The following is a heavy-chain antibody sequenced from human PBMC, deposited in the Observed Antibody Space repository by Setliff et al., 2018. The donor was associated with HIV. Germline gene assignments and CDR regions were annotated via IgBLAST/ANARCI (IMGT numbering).Heavy chain of an antibody. J-gene: IGHJ6*03. D-gene: IGHD3-16*02. Sequence: SETLSLTCTVSGGSIRSDSYYWNWIRQSAGKGLQWIGRIYDTGSTKYNPSLKSRLTMSLDTSKNQFSLNLDSVTAADTAVFYCARGVRDYFDYAWSTYRLGYYMDGWGKGIPVTVSS. V-gene: IGHV4-61*02. CDR1: GGSIRSDSYY. CDR2: IYDTGST. CDR3: ARGVRDYFDYAWSTYRLGYYMDG.